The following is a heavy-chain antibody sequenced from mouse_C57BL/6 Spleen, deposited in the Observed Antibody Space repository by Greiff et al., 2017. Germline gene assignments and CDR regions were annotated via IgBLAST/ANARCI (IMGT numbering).Heavy chain of an antibody. J-gene: IGHJ4*01. CDR2: IYPGNGST. Sequence: QVQLQQPGAELVKPGASVQMSCKASGYTFPSYWITLVKQRPGQGLAWIGDIYPGNGSTNYNEKFKSKSTLTVDTSSSPAYMQLSSLTSEDYAVCYCARSRAMDYWGQGTSVTVST. CDR1: GYTFPSYW. V-gene: IGHV1-55*01. CDR3: ARSRAMDY.